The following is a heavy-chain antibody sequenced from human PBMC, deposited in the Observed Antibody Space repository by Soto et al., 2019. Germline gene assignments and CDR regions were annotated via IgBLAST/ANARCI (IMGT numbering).Heavy chain of an antibody. CDR3: ARGRVRRGMDV. Sequence: PSETLSLTCAVYGGSFSGYYWSWIRQPPGKGLEWIGEINHSGSTNYNPSLKSRVTISVDTSKNQFSLKLCSVTAADTAVYYCARGRVRRGMDVWGRVTRVTVSS. V-gene: IGHV4-34*01. CDR2: INHSGST. J-gene: IGHJ6*02. CDR1: GGSFSGYY. D-gene: IGHD6-13*01.